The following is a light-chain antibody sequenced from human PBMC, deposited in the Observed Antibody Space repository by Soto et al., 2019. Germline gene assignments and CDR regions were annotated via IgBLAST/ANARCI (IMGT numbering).Light chain of an antibody. CDR2: EGT. Sequence: HSVLNQPASVSGAPGQSITISLLGNSSDVGSYNLVSWYQQHPGKAPKLMIYEGTKRPSGVSDRFSGSRSGNTASLTISGLQAEDEADYYCCSYASSSTYVFGTGTKVTVL. J-gene: IGLJ1*01. CDR3: CSYASSSTYV. CDR1: SSDVGSYNL. V-gene: IGLV2-23*01.